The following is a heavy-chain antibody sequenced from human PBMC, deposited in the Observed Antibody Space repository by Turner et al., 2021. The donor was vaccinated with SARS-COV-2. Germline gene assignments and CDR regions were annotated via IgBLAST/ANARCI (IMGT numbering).Heavy chain of an antibody. CDR1: GGPISSSPYY. CDR2: IYYIGST. CDR3: ARRSEGYYGSGSHWFDP. V-gene: IGHV4-39*01. Sequence: QRQLQESGPGLVKPSETLSLTCTVSGGPISSSPYYWGWIRQPPGKGLEWIGSIYYIGSTYYNPSLKSRVTISVDTSKNQFSLKLSSVTAADTAVYYCARRSEGYYGSGSHWFDPWGQGTLVTVSS. D-gene: IGHD3-10*01. J-gene: IGHJ5*02.